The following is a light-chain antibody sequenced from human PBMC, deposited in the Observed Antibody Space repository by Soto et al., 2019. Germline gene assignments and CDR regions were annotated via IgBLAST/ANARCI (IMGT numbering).Light chain of an antibody. CDR2: LGS. CDR1: QRLLNSNGYNY. CDR3: MQALQSPRT. J-gene: IGKJ2*01. V-gene: IGKV2-28*01. Sequence: DVVMTQSPLSLPVTPGEPASISCNSSQRLLNSNGYNYLDWYRQRPGQSPQLLIYLGSNRASGVPDRFSGSGSGTHFTLKINRVEAEDVGVYYCMQALQSPRTFGQGTQLEIK.